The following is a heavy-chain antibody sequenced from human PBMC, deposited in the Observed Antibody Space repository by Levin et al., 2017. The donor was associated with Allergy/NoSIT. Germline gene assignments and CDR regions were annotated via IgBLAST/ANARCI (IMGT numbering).Heavy chain of an antibody. V-gene: IGHV3-33*01. Sequence: GGSLRLSCAASGFTFSSYGMHWVRQAPGKGLEWVAVIWYDGSNKYYADSVKGRFTISRDNSKNTLYLQMNSLRAEDTAVYYCARWRGYSGYDYLNYFDYWGQGTLVTVSS. J-gene: IGHJ4*02. CDR3: ARWRGYSGYDYLNYFDY. CDR1: GFTFSSYG. D-gene: IGHD5-12*01. CDR2: IWYDGSNK.